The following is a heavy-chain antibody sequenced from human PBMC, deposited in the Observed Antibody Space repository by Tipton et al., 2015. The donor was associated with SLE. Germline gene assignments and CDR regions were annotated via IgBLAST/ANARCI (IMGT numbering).Heavy chain of an antibody. CDR2: IYRDGSA. J-gene: IGHJ2*01. D-gene: IGHD1-1*01. Sequence: TLSLTCTVSGGSVTSGGYYWIWTRQPAGKGLEWLGHIYRDGSANYNPSFQSRVTILLDTSKNQFSLKLSSVTAADTAVYYCARVQRLPRSFDLWGRGTLVTVSS. V-gene: IGHV4-61*09. CDR1: GGSVTSGGYY. CDR3: ARVQRLPRSFDL.